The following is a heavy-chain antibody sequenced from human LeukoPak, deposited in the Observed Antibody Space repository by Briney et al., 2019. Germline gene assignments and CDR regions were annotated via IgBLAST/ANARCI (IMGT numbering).Heavy chain of an antibody. CDR2: IHYSGST. CDR1: GASISSSSYY. CDR3: ARHPSGSSFDY. Sequence: SETLSLTCIVSGASISSSSYYWGWIRQPPGKGLEWIATIHYSGSTYHNPSLKSRVTMSVDTSKNQFSLKLSSVTAADTAVYYCARHPSGSSFDYWGQGTLVTVSS. D-gene: IGHD3-22*01. J-gene: IGHJ4*02. V-gene: IGHV4-39*01.